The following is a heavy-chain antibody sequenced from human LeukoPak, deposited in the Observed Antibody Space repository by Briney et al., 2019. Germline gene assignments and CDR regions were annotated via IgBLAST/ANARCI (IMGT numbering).Heavy chain of an antibody. D-gene: IGHD2-15*01. CDR3: ARPLCGGSCYSGYYGMDV. V-gene: IGHV5-10-1*01. Sequence: GESPRISCKGSGYSFTSYWISWVRQMPGKGLEWMGRIDPSDSYTNYSPSFQGHVTISADKSISTAYLQWSSLKASDAAVYHCARPLCGGSCYSGYYGMDVWGQGTTVTVSS. CDR2: IDPSDSYT. J-gene: IGHJ6*02. CDR1: GYSFTSYW.